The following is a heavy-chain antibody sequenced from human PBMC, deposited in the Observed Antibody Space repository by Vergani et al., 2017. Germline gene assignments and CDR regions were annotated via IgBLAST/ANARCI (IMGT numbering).Heavy chain of an antibody. J-gene: IGHJ4*02. CDR3: ARHTTYSDS. CDR1: EYSFGNYW. CDR2: IYPADSDT. Sequence: EVELVQSGPEMRKPGESLKISCKGSEYSFGNYWIGWVRQMPGKGLEWMGIIYPADSDTRYSPSFQGQVTISADKYSSTAFLQWDSLNASDTALYYCARHTTYSDSWGQGTLVTVSS. V-gene: IGHV5-51*01. D-gene: IGHD1-1*01.